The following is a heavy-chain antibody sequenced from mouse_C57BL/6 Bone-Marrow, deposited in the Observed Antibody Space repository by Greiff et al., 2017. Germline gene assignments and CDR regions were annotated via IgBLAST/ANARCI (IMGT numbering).Heavy chain of an antibody. V-gene: IGHV1-64*01. Sequence: VQLQQSGAELVKPGASVKLSCKASGYTFTSYWMHWVKQRPGQGLEWIGMIHPNSGSTNYNEKFKSKATLTVDKSSSTAYMQLSSLTSEDSAVDYCARRRLLLLHYYAMDYWGQGTSVTVSS. CDR1: GYTFTSYW. J-gene: IGHJ4*01. CDR2: IHPNSGST. CDR3: ARRRLLLLHYYAMDY. D-gene: IGHD1-1*01.